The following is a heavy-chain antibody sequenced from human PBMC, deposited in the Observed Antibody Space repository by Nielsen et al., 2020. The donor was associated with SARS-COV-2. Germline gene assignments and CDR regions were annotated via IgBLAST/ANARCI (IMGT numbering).Heavy chain of an antibody. D-gene: IGHD3-16*02. Sequence: SETLSLTCAVSGGSISSSNWWSWVRQPPGKGLEWIGEIYHSGSTNYNPSLKSRVTISVDKSKNQFSLKLSSVTAADTAVYYCASSFMITFGGVIVVAWFDPWGQGTLVTVSS. CDR1: GGSISSSNW. J-gene: IGHJ5*02. CDR3: ASSFMITFGGVIVVAWFDP. CDR2: IYHSGST. V-gene: IGHV4-4*02.